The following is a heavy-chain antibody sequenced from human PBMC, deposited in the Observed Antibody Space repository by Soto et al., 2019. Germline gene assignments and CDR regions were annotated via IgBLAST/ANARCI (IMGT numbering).Heavy chain of an antibody. D-gene: IGHD3-22*01. J-gene: IGHJ5*02. CDR3: ARRHPNYYDSSGFNWFDP. CDR1: GGSISSSSYY. V-gene: IGHV4-39*01. CDR2: IYYSGST. Sequence: QLQLQESGPGLVKPSETLSLTCTVSGGSISSSSYYWGWIRQPPGKGLEWIGSIYYSGSTYYNPSLKSRVTISVDTSKTQFSLKLSSVTAADTAVYYCARRHPNYYDSSGFNWFDPWGQGTLVTVSS.